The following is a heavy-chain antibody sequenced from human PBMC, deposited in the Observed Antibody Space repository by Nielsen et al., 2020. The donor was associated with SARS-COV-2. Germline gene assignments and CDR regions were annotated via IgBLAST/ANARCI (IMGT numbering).Heavy chain of an antibody. J-gene: IGHJ4*02. CDR2: INPSGGST. V-gene: IGHV1-46*01. CDR1: GYTFTSYY. D-gene: IGHD3-10*01. CDR3: AKDSYLVRRVVTDLWY. Sequence: ASVKVSCKASGYTFTSYYMHWVRQAPGQGLEWMGIINPSGGSTSYAQKFQGRVTMTRDTSTSTVYMELSSLRSEDTAVYYCAKDSYLVRRVVTDLWYWGQGTLVTVSS.